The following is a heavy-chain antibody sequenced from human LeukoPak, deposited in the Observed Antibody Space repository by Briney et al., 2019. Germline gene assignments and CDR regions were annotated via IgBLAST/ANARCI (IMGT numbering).Heavy chain of an antibody. J-gene: IGHJ4*02. CDR2: IYYSGST. Sequence: SETLSLTCTVSGSSISSGGYYWSWIRQHPGKGLEWIGYIYYSGSTYYNPSLKSRVTISVNTSKNQFSLKLNSVTAADTAVYYCARDSGYSYGPIDYWGQGTLVTVSS. D-gene: IGHD5-18*01. CDR1: GSSISSGGYY. CDR3: ARDSGYSYGPIDY. V-gene: IGHV4-31*03.